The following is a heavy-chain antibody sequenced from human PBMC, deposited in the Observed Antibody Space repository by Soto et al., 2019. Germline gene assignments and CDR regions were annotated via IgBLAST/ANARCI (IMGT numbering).Heavy chain of an antibody. CDR1: GFTFSSYG. V-gene: IGHV3-33*01. CDR3: ARDARGGGVDY. CDR2: IWYDGSNK. D-gene: IGHD2-15*01. J-gene: IGHJ4*02. Sequence: VQLVESGGGVVQPGRSLRLSCAASGFTFSSYGMHWVRQAPGKGLEWVAVIWYDGSNKYYADSVKGRFTISRDNSKNTLYLQMNSLRAEDTAVYYCARDARGGGVDYWGQGTLVTVSS.